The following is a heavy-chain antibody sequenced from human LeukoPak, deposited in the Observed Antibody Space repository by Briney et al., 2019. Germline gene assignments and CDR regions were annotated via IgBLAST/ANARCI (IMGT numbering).Heavy chain of an antibody. CDR2: IKQDGSEK. D-gene: IGHD2-21*02. CDR1: GFIFSNYW. J-gene: IGHJ4*02. CDR3: ARQGGRTAPFGY. Sequence: GGSLRLSCAASGFIFSNYWMSWVRQAPGKGLEWVANIKQDGSEKYYVDSVKGRFTISRDNAKSSLSLQMDSLRAEDTAVYYCARQGGRTAPFGYWGQGTLVTVSS. V-gene: IGHV3-7*01.